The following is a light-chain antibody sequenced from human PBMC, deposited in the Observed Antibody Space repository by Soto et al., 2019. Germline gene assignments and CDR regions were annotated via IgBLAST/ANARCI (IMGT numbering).Light chain of an antibody. CDR3: SSYTTNNTPV. CDR1: SSDVTGYTY. V-gene: IGLV2-14*03. J-gene: IGLJ2*01. CDR2: DVA. Sequence: QSALTQPASVSGSLGQSITISCTGTSSDVTGYTYVSWYQHHPGKAPKLMIYDVANWPSGVSNRFSGSKSGNTASLTISGLQAEDEADYYCSSYTTNNTPVFGGGTKLTVL.